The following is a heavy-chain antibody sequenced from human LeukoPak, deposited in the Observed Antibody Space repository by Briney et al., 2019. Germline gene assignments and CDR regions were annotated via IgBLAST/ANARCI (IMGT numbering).Heavy chain of an antibody. Sequence: PGGSLRLSCAASGFTLSNAWMHWVRQAPGKGPVWVSRINSDGTSTSYANSVKGRFTISRDDSKNTLHLQMNNLRAEDTAVYYCAKHLIVGTTVSYSDYWGQGTLVTVSS. D-gene: IGHD1-1*01. CDR3: AKHLIVGTTVSYSDY. CDR2: INSDGTST. CDR1: GFTLSNAW. V-gene: IGHV3-74*01. J-gene: IGHJ4*02.